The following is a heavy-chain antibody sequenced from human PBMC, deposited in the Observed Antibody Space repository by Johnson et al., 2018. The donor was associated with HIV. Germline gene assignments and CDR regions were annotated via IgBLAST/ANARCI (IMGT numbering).Heavy chain of an antibody. Sequence: QVQLVESGGGVVQPGRSLRLSCAASGFTFSSYAMHWVRQAPGKGLEWVAVISYDGSNKYYADSVKGRFTISRDNSKNTLYLQMNSLRAEDMDVYYCARGGRGYSYSYAFEIWGQGTMVTVSS. CDR2: ISYDGSNK. D-gene: IGHD5-18*01. CDR3: ARGGRGYSYSYAFEI. CDR1: GFTFSSYA. V-gene: IGHV3-30-3*01. J-gene: IGHJ3*02.